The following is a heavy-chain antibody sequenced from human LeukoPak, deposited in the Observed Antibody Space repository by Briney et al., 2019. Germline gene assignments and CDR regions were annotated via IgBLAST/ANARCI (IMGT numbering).Heavy chain of an antibody. CDR2: ISTYNGYA. CDR1: GYTFTSYG. Sequence: ASVKVSCKASGYTFTSYGISWVRQAPGQGLERMGWISTYNGYANYVQKFQGRVIMTTETSTNTACMELRSLRSDDTAVYYCARNSSDWYGYMDVWGKGTTVTVSS. J-gene: IGHJ6*04. CDR3: ARNSSDWYGYMDV. D-gene: IGHD6-19*01. V-gene: IGHV1-18*01.